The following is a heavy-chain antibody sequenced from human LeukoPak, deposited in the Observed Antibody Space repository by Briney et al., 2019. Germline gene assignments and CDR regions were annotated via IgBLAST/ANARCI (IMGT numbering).Heavy chain of an antibody. D-gene: IGHD6-19*01. V-gene: IGHV4-31*03. CDR1: GGSISSGGYY. J-gene: IGHJ5*02. CDR3: ARDGSSGWYWSLDP. CDR2: IYYSGST. Sequence: SETLSLTCTVSGGSISSGGYYWSWIRQHPGKGLEWIGYIYYSGSTYYNPSLKSRVTISVDTSKSQFSLKLSSVTAADTAVYYCARDGSSGWYWSLDPWGQGTLVTVSS.